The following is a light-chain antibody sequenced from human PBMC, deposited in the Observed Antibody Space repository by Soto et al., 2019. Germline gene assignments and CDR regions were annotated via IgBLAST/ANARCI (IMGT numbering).Light chain of an antibody. Sequence: EIVMTHSPATLYVSPGETATLSCRASQSVSSSLAWYQQKPGQAPRLLIYGASTRATGIPARFSGSGSGTEFTLTISSLHSEDFAVYYCQQYNNWPYTFGQGTKLEIK. J-gene: IGKJ2*01. CDR1: QSVSSS. CDR2: GAS. CDR3: QQYNNWPYT. V-gene: IGKV3-15*01.